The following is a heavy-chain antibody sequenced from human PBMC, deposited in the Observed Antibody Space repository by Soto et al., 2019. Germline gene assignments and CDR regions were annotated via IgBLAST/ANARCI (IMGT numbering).Heavy chain of an antibody. CDR3: ARKDIVLMVYAISEWFDP. D-gene: IGHD2-8*01. CDR2: INHSGST. CDR1: GGSFSGYY. V-gene: IGHV4-34*01. J-gene: IGHJ5*02. Sequence: SETLSLTCAVYGGSFSGYYWSWIRQPPGKGLEWIGEINHSGSTNYNPSLKSRVTISVDTSKNQFSLKLSSVTAADTAVYYCARKDIVLMVYAISEWFDPWGQGTLVTVSS.